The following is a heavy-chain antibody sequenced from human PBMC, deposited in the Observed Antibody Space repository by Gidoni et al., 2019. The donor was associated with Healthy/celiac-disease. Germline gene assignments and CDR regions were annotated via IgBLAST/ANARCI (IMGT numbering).Heavy chain of an antibody. CDR2: IYYSGST. CDR1: GGSISSYY. Sequence: QVQLQESGPGLVKHSETLSLTCTVSGGSISSYYWSWIRQPPGKGLEWIGYIYYSGSTNYNPPLKSRVTISVYTSKNQFSLKLSSVTAADTAVYYCARFKGGYSGYGFVDYWGQGTLVTVSS. J-gene: IGHJ4*02. D-gene: IGHD5-12*01. CDR3: ARFKGGYSGYGFVDY. V-gene: IGHV4-59*08.